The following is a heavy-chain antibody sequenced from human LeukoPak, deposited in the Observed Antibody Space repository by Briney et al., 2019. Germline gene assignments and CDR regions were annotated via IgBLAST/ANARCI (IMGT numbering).Heavy chain of an antibody. CDR1: GFTFRNHG. J-gene: IGHJ4*02. CDR3: ARDRSVDYFDY. Sequence: GGSLRLSCAASGFTFRNHGMHWVRQAPGKGLEWAAVIWYDGSNKYYADSVKGRFTVSRDNSKNTLYLQMNSLRAEDTAVYYCARDRSVDYFDYWGQGILVTVSS. V-gene: IGHV3-33*01. D-gene: IGHD6-19*01. CDR2: IWYDGSNK.